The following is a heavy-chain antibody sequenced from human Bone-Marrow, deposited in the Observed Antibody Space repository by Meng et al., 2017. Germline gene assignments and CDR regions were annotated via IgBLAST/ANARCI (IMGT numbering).Heavy chain of an antibody. CDR1: GGSISSYY. CDR2: IYYSGST. D-gene: IGHD6-13*01. Sequence: GSLRLSCTVLGGSISSYYWSWIRQPPGKGLEWIGYIYYSGSTNYNPSLKSRVTISVDTSKNQFSLKLSSVTAADTAVYYCASSGYSSSWYFRTGYYYYYGMDVWGQGTTVTVSS. J-gene: IGHJ6*02. CDR3: ASSGYSSSWYFRTGYYYYYGMDV. V-gene: IGHV4-59*01.